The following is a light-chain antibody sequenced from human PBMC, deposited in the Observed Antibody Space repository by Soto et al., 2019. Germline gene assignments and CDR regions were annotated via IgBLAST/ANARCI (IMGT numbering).Light chain of an antibody. J-gene: IGKJ5*01. CDR2: GAS. V-gene: IGKV3-15*01. CDR1: QSVSSN. Sequence: EKVMKQSPATLSVYPGERATLSCRASQSVSSNLAWYQQKPGQAPRLVIYGASTRATGIPARFSGSGSGTEFTLTISSLQSEDFAVYYCQQYNNWPPITFGQGTRLENK. CDR3: QQYNNWPPIT.